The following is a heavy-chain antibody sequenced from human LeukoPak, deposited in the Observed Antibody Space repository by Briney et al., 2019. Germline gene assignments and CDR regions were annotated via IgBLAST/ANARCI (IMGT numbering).Heavy chain of an antibody. CDR2: INPTTGDT. J-gene: IGHJ3*02. D-gene: IGHD3-3*01. CDR1: GYTFTSYY. Sequence: GASVKVSCKASGYTFTSYYMHWVRQAPGQGLEWMGIINPTTGDTTYAQKFQGRLTMTRDMSTSTVYMELSSLTSEDTAVFYCARYGFSPFWQGGWNAFDIWGQGTVVTVSS. V-gene: IGHV1-46*01. CDR3: ARYGFSPFWQGGWNAFDI.